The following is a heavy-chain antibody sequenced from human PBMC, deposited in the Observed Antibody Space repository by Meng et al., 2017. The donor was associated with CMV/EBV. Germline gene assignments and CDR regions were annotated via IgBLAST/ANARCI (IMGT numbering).Heavy chain of an antibody. D-gene: IGHD3-10*01. CDR3: TGDSVSNPNLDY. CDR2: IYRGDNT. V-gene: IGHV3-66*01. J-gene: IGHJ4*02. Sequence: EGDLGEFGGGLVQPGGSLRLSCAASGFNVRDKYMSWVRQAPGKGLEWVCIIYRGDNTYYIDSVKDRFTVSRDDSKNTMYLQMNSLRVEDTAVYYCTGDSVSNPNLDYWGQGTLVTVSS. CDR1: GFNVRDKY.